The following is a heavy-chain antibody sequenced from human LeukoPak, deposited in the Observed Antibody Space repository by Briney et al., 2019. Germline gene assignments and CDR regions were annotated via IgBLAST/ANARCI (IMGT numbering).Heavy chain of an antibody. CDR3: ARGSYYGSGIPATHYGMDV. CDR2: IIPIFGTA. D-gene: IGHD3-10*01. Sequence: SVKVSCKASGGTFSSYAISWLRQAPGQGVEWMGGIIPIFGTANYAQKFQGRVTITADESTSTAYMELSSLRSEDTAVYYCARGSYYGSGIPATHYGMDVWGKGTTVTVSS. J-gene: IGHJ6*04. CDR1: GGTFSSYA. V-gene: IGHV1-69*13.